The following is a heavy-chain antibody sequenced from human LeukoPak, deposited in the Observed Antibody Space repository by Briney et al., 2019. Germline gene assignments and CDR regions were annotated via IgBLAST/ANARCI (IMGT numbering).Heavy chain of an antibody. Sequence: SETLSLTCAVYGGSFSGYYWSWIRQPPGKGLEWIGEINHSGSTNYNPSLKSRVTISVDTSKNQFSLKLSSVTAADTAVYYCARGRAAAAGTQKYWYFDLWGRGTLVTVSS. V-gene: IGHV4-34*01. J-gene: IGHJ2*01. D-gene: IGHD6-13*01. CDR1: GGSFSGYY. CDR3: ARGRAAAAGTQKYWYFDL. CDR2: INHSGST.